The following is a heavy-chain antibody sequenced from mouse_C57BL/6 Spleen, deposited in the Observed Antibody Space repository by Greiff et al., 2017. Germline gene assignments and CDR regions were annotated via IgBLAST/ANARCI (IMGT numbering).Heavy chain of an antibody. CDR1: GYSFTVYN. CDR2: INPNYGTT. J-gene: IGHJ4*01. D-gene: IGHD1-1*01. Sequence: VQLQQSGPELVKPGASVKISCKASGYSFTVYNMNWVKQSNGKSLEWIGVINPNYGTTSYNQKFKGKATLTVDQSSSTAYMQLNSLTSEDSAVYYCARSITTVVADAMDYWGQGTSVTVSS. CDR3: ARSITTVVADAMDY. V-gene: IGHV1-39*01.